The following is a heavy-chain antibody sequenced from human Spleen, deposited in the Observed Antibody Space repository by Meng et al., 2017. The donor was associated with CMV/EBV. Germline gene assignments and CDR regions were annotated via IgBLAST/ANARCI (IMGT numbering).Heavy chain of an antibody. CDR3: AKGGEVF. J-gene: IGHJ4*02. CDR2: ISGSGGSA. CDR1: GFTFSSYA. D-gene: IGHD2-21*01. V-gene: IGHV3-23*01. Sequence: GESLKISCAASGFTFSSYAMSWVRQAPGKGLEWVSAISGSGGSAYYADSVKGRFTISRDNSKNTLYLQMNSLRADDTAVYYCAKGGEVFRGQGALVTVSS.